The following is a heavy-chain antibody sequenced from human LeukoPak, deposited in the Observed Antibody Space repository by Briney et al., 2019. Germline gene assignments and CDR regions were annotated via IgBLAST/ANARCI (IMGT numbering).Heavy chain of an antibody. D-gene: IGHD3-22*01. V-gene: IGHV1-2*02. CDR2: INPNSGGT. J-gene: IGHJ4*02. CDR1: GYTFTGYY. CDR3: ARAYTHYYYDSSDLLDY. Sequence: ASVKVSCKASGYTFTGYYMHWVRQAPGQGLEWMGWINPNSGGTNYAQKSQGRVTMTRDTSISTAYMELSRLRSDDTAVYYCARAYTHYYYDSSDLLDYWGQGTLVTVSS.